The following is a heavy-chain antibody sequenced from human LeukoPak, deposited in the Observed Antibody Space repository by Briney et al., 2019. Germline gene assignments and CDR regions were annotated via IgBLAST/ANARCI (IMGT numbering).Heavy chain of an antibody. Sequence: SSETLSLTCTVSGDSVDGFYWSWIRQAAGKGPEWLGRIYTSGATNFYPSLKSRVSMSIDTSNNQFSLKVTSVTAADTAMYYCAKRQGPTSGSYDYFDPWGQGALVTVSS. CDR2: IYTSGAT. CDR1: GDSVDGFY. V-gene: IGHV4-4*07. D-gene: IGHD1-26*01. J-gene: IGHJ5*02. CDR3: AKRQGPTSGSYDYFDP.